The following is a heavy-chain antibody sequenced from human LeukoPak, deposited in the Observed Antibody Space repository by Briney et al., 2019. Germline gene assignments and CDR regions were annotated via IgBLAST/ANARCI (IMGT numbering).Heavy chain of an antibody. J-gene: IGHJ4*02. CDR1: GDSFSSYF. Sequence: SETLSLTCTVSGDSFSSYFWSWIRQPAGKGLEWIGRMYTSGITNSDPSLKSRVTMSVDTSKNQFSLNLTSVTAADTAVYYCAREITGTRGVDYWGQGILVTVSS. CDR2: MYTSGIT. CDR3: AREITGTRGVDY. V-gene: IGHV4-4*07. D-gene: IGHD1-7*01.